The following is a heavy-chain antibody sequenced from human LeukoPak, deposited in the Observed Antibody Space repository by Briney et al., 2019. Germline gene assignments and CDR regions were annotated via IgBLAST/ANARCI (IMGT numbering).Heavy chain of an antibody. Sequence: SETLSLTCAVYGGSFSGYYWSWIRQPPGKGLEWIGEINHSGSTNYNPSLKSRVTISVDTSKNQFSLKLSSVTAADTAVYYCARDAWSDQLLSYYYGMDVWGQGTTVTVSS. D-gene: IGHD2-2*01. CDR2: INHSGST. CDR1: GGSFSGYY. CDR3: ARDAWSDQLLSYYYGMDV. V-gene: IGHV4-34*01. J-gene: IGHJ6*02.